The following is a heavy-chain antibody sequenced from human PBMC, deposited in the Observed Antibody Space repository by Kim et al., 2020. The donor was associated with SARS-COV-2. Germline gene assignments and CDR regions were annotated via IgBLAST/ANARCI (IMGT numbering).Heavy chain of an antibody. CDR1: GGSISSYY. CDR3: ARVGREYYYDSSGFFDY. V-gene: IGHV4-59*01. J-gene: IGHJ4*02. D-gene: IGHD3-22*01. CDR2: IYYSGST. Sequence: SETLSLTCTVSGGSISSYYWSWIRQPPGKGLEWIGYIYYSGSTNYNPSLKSRVTISVDTSKNQFSLKLSPVTAADTAVYYCARVGREYYYDSSGFFDYWGRGTLVTVSS.